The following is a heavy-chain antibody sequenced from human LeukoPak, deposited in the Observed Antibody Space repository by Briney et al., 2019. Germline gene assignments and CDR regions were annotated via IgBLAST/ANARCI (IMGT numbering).Heavy chain of an antibody. D-gene: IGHD3-10*01. CDR1: GFTFSSYE. V-gene: IGHV3-48*03. Sequence: GGSLRLSCAASGFTFSSYEMNWVRQAPGKGLEWVSSISRSATTIYYADSVKGRFTISRDNAKNSLYLQMNSLRAEDTAVYYCARDGLTMVRGVDNDYWGQGTLVTVSS. CDR2: ISRSATTI. CDR3: ARDGLTMVRGVDNDY. J-gene: IGHJ4*02.